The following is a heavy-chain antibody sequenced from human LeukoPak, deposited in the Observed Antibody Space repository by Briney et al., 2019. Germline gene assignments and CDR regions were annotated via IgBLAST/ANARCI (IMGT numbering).Heavy chain of an antibody. Sequence: GGSLRLSCAASGFTFSSYAMSWVRQAPGKGLERVSAISGSGGSTYYADSVKGRFTISRGNSKNTLYLQMNSLRAEDTAVYYCAKDVVDTAMVTVFDYWGQGTLVTVSS. CDR3: AKDVVDTAMVTVFDY. J-gene: IGHJ4*02. D-gene: IGHD5-18*01. CDR1: GFTFSSYA. V-gene: IGHV3-23*01. CDR2: ISGSGGST.